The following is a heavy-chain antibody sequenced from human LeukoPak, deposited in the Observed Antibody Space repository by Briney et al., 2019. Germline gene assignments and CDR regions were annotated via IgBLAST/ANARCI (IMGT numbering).Heavy chain of an antibody. D-gene: IGHD4-17*01. CDR1: GYSISSGYY. J-gene: IGHJ3*02. V-gene: IGHV4-38-2*02. CDR2: IYHSGST. Sequence: PSETLSLTCTVSGYSISSGYYWGWIRQPPGKGLEWIGSIYHSGSTYYNPSLKSRVTISVDTSKNQFSLKLSSVTAADTAVYYCARAGPTTDAFDIWGQGTMVTVSS. CDR3: ARAGPTTDAFDI.